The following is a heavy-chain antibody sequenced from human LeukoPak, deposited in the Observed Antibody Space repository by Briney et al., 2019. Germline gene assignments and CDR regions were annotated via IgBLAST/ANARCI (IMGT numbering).Heavy chain of an antibody. CDR3: ARDDYGSGSWNDY. CDR2: IIWSGGST. Sequence: GGSLRLSCAASGFTFSSYEMNWVRQAPGKGLEWVAGIIWSGGSTGYGDSVKGRFTISRDNAKNSLYLQMNSLRAEDTALYYCARDDYGSGSWNDYWGQGTLVTVSS. CDR1: GFTFSSYE. V-gene: IGHV3-20*04. J-gene: IGHJ4*02. D-gene: IGHD3-10*01.